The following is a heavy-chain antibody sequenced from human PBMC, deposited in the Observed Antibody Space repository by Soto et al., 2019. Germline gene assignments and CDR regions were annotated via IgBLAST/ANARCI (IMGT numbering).Heavy chain of an antibody. V-gene: IGHV1-8*02. Sequence: ASVKISSKASGDSITSAVDPVPLTTGEGLEYMGWMNPKSGNTGYAQKFQGRVTLTRYTSINTAYMELTNLRSDDTAVYFCARGRVEVDCSGGSCYHLDYWGQGTQVTVSS. CDR2: MNPKSGNT. D-gene: IGHD2-15*01. J-gene: IGHJ4*02. CDR3: ARGRVEVDCSGGSCYHLDY. CDR1: GDSITSA.